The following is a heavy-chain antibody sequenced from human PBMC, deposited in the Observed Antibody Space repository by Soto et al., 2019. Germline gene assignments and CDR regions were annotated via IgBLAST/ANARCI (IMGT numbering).Heavy chain of an antibody. D-gene: IGHD3-3*01. CDR1: GYTFTSYY. J-gene: IGHJ3*02. CDR2: INPSGGST. Sequence: ASVKVSCKASGYTFTSYYMHWVRQAPGQGLEWMGIINPSGGSTSYAQKFQGRVTMTRDTSTSTVYMELSSLRSEDTAVYYCAMESRTGAFDIWGQGTMVTVSS. V-gene: IGHV1-46*01. CDR3: AMESRTGAFDI.